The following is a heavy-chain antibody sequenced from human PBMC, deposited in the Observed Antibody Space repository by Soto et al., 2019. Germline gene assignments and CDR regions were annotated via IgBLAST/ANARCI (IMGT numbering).Heavy chain of an antibody. D-gene: IGHD6-6*01. CDR3: ASRAARGLAVVDY. CDR1: GFTFSSYG. CDR2: ISYDGSNK. V-gene: IGHV3-30*03. J-gene: IGHJ4*02. Sequence: GGSLRLSCAASGFTFSSYGMHWVRQAPGKGLEWVAVISYDGSNKYYADSVKGRFTISRDNSKNTLYLQMNSLRAEDTAVYYCASRAARGLAVVDYWGQGTLVTGSS.